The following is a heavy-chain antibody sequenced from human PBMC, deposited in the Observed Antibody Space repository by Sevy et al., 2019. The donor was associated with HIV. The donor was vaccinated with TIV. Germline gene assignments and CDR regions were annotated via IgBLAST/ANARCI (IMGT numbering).Heavy chain of an antibody. CDR2: IYYNGHI. D-gene: IGHD1-26*01. CDR3: AGENAWGRGYS. CDR1: GGSITSLY. J-gene: IGHJ4*02. V-gene: IGHV4-59*08. Sequence: SETLSLTCTVSGGSITSLYWNWIRQPPGKGLEWIANIYYNGHINYNPSLKSRVTLSLDTSKNLFSLRLSAVTAADTVMYYGAGENAWGRGYSWGQGTLVTVSS.